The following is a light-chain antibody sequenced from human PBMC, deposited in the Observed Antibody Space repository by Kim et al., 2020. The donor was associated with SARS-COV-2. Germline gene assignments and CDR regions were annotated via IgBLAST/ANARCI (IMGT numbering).Light chain of an antibody. Sequence: ASVGDRVTITCRASQSISSWLAWYQQKPGKAPKLLIYKASSLESGAPSRFSGSGSGTEFTLTISSLQPDDFATYYCQQYKSYPWTFGQGTKVDIK. CDR2: KAS. CDR1: QSISSW. CDR3: QQYKSYPWT. J-gene: IGKJ1*01. V-gene: IGKV1-5*03.